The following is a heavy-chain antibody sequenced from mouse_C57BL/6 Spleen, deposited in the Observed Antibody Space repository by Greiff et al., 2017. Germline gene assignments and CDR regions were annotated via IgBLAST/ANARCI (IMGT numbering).Heavy chain of an antibody. V-gene: IGHV10-1*01. J-gene: IGHJ4*01. CDR2: IRSKSNNYAT. Sequence: DVHLVESGGGLVQPKGSLKLSCAASGFSFNTYAMNWVRQAPGKGLEWVARIRSKSNNYATYYADSVKDRFTITRDDSESMLYLQMNNLKTEDTAMYYCVRLNTVAKDYWGQGTSVTVSS. CDR3: VRLNTVAKDY. CDR1: GFSFNTYA. D-gene: IGHD1-1*01.